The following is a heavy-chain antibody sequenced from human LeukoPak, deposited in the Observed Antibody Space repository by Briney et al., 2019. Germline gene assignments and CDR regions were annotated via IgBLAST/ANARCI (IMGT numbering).Heavy chain of an antibody. D-gene: IGHD5-24*01. CDR2: IYYSGST. J-gene: IGHJ4*02. CDR3: ARNRDGYNSVTDY. V-gene: IGHV4-39*07. CDR1: GGSVSRSPYY. Sequence: SETLSLTCTVSGGSVSRSPYYWGWIRQPPGKGLEWIGNIYYSGSTYYNPSLKSRVTISVDTSKNQFSLKLSSVTAADTAVYYCARNRDGYNSVTDYWGQGTLVTVSS.